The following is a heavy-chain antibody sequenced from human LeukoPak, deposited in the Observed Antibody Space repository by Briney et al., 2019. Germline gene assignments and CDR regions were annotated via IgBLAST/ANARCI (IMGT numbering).Heavy chain of an antibody. D-gene: IGHD3-10*01. CDR2: INTNTGNP. CDR3: AREGYYGSGSYYTNWFDP. V-gene: IGHV7-4-1*02. CDR1: GYTFTGYY. Sequence: ASVKVSCKASGYTFTGYYMHWVRQAPGQGLEWMGWINTNTGNPTYAQGFTGRFVFSLDTSVSTAYLQISSLKAEDTAVYYCAREGYYGSGSYYTNWFDPWGQGTLVTVSS. J-gene: IGHJ5*02.